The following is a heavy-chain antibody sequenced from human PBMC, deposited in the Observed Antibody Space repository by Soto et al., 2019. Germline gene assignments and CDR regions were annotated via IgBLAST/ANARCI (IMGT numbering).Heavy chain of an antibody. J-gene: IGHJ4*02. V-gene: IGHV4-59*08. Sequence: QVQLQESGPGLVKPSETLSLTCTVSGGSISSYYWSWIRQPPGKGLERIGYIYYSGGTHYNPSLKSRVTIAVDTSKNQFSLKLSSVTAADTAVYYCARQRVRYIDYWGQGTLVTVSS. D-gene: IGHD1-20*01. CDR1: GGSISSYY. CDR2: IYYSGGT. CDR3: ARQRVRYIDY.